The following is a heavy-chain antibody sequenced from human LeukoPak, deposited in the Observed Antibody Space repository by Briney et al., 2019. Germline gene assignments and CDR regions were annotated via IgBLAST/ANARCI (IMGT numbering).Heavy chain of an antibody. CDR2: ISSGAHTI. V-gene: IGHV3-48*03. CDR1: GFDIKNHE. J-gene: IGHJ4*02. D-gene: IGHD5-12*01. CDR3: ARSPSNGYDYMDY. Sequence: GGSLRLSCAASGFDIKNHEMNWVRQAPGKGLEWISYISSGAHTIHYADSVKGRFTVSRDDAENPLSLQMNSLRADDTSVYYCARSPSNGYDYMDYWGRGTLVTVSS.